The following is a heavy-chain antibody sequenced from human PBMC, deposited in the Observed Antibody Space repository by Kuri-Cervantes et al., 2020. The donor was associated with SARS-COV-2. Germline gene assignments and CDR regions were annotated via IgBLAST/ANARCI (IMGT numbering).Heavy chain of an antibody. J-gene: IGHJ6*04. D-gene: IGHD7-27*01. CDR1: IFTVNSDY. CDR2: IYGGGST. V-gene: IGHV3-66*02. CDR3: ARELTGDLDV. Sequence: GESLKISCAASIFTVNSDYMSWVRQAPGKGLEWVSIIYGGGSTYYADSVKGRFTISRDNSKNTLYLQMNSLRAEDTAVYYCARELTGDLDVWGKGTTVTVSS.